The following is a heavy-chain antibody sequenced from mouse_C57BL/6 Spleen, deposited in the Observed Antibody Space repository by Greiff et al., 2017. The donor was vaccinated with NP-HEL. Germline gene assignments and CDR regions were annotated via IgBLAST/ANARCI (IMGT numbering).Heavy chain of an antibody. V-gene: IGHV1-47*01. CDR3: ASGASLGPCAY. CDR1: GYTFTTYS. D-gene: IGHD1-1*02. CDR2: FHPYNGDT. J-gene: IGHJ3*01. Sequence: VQLQQSGAELVKPGASVKMSCKASGYTFTTYSMEWVKQSHGKSLEWIGNFHPYNGDTKYNEKFKGKATLTVEKSSSTVYLELSRLTSDDSAVYYCASGASLGPCAYWGQGTLVTVSA.